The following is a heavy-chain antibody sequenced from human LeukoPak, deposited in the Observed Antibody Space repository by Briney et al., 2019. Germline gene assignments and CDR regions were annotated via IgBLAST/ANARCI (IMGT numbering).Heavy chain of an antibody. CDR3: ARGSWGCSGGSCYFGPDYYYGMDV. J-gene: IGHJ6*02. D-gene: IGHD2-15*01. CDR2: IYHSGST. Sequence: SQTLSLTCAVSGGSISSGGYSWSWIRQPPGKGLEWIGYIYHSGSTYYNPSLKSRVTISVDRSKNQFSLKLSSVTAAHTAVYYCARGSWGCSGGSCYFGPDYYYGMDVWGQGTTVTVSS. V-gene: IGHV4-30-2*01. CDR1: GGSISSGGYS.